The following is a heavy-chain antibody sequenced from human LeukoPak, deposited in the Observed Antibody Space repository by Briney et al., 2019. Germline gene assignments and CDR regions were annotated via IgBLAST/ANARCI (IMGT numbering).Heavy chain of an antibody. CDR3: ARHVTYIVVVPAAPEYYFDY. J-gene: IGHJ4*02. D-gene: IGHD2-2*01. CDR1: GYSISSGYY. CDR2: IYHSGST. V-gene: IGHV4-38-2*01. Sequence: SETLSLTCAVSGYSISSGYYWGWIRQPPGKGLEWIGSIYHSGSTYYNPSLKSRVTISVDTSKNQFSLKLSSVTAADTVVYYCARHVTYIVVVPAAPEYYFDYWGQGTLVTVSS.